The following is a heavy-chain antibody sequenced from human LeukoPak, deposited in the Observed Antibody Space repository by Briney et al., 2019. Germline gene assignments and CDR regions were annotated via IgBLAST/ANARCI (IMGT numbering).Heavy chain of an antibody. CDR1: GFTFSSYA. CDR2: ISGSGSTI. CDR3: ARDAPDPRWIAAAVGEGHY. D-gene: IGHD6-13*01. Sequence: QSGGSLRLSCAASGFTFSSYAMSWVRQAPGKGLEWVSAISGSGSTIYYADSVRGRFTISRDNAKNSLYLQMNSLRAEDTAVYYCARDAPDPRWIAAAVGEGHYWGQGTLVTVSS. J-gene: IGHJ4*02. V-gene: IGHV3-23*01.